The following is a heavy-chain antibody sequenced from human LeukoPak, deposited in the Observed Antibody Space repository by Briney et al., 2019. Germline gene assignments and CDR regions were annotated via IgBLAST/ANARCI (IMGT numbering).Heavy chain of an antibody. CDR1: GFTVSSNY. V-gene: IGHV3-21*01. J-gene: IGHJ4*02. Sequence: GGSLRLSCAASGFTVSSNYMSWVRQSPGKGLEWLSSISSSSSYIYYADSVKGRFTISRDNAKNSLYLQMNSLRAEDTAVYYCARDLLGEPGNFDYWGQGTLVTVSS. D-gene: IGHD3-16*01. CDR2: ISSSSSYI. CDR3: ARDLLGEPGNFDY.